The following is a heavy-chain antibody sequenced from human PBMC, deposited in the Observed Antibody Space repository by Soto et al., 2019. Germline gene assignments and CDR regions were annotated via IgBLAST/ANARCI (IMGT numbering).Heavy chain of an antibody. CDR1: GGTFSSYT. V-gene: IGHV1-69*08. CDR3: ARDPEAVGYCSSTSCYFG. Sequence: QVQLVQSGAAVKKPGSSVKVSCKASGGTFSSYTISWVRQAPGQGLEWMGRIIPILGIANYAQKFQGRVTITADKSTSTAYMELSSLRSEDTAVYYCARDPEAVGYCSSTSCYFGWGQGTLVTVSS. J-gene: IGHJ4*02. CDR2: IIPILGIA. D-gene: IGHD2-2*01.